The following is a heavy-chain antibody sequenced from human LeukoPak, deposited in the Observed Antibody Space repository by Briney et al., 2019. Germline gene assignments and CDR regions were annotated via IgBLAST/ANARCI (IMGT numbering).Heavy chain of an antibody. Sequence: SETLSLTCTVSGGSISSYYWSWIRQPPGKGLEWIGYIYYSGSTNYNPSLKSRVTISVGTSKNQFSLKLSSVTAADTAVYYCARAGYSYGPLYYYYGMDVWGQGTTVTVSS. J-gene: IGHJ6*02. CDR2: IYYSGST. CDR1: GGSISSYY. D-gene: IGHD5-18*01. V-gene: IGHV4-59*01. CDR3: ARAGYSYGPLYYYYGMDV.